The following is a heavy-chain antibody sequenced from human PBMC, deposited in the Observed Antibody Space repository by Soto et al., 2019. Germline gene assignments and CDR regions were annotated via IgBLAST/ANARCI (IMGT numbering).Heavy chain of an antibody. V-gene: IGHV1-69*13. CDR3: AIGPILLWVGELLYWYGMDV. Sequence: YSVQASCKASGGTFSSYAISWVRQAPGQGLEWMGGIIPIFGTANYAQKFQGRVTITADESTSTAYMELSSLRSEDTAVDYCAIGPILLWVGELLYWYGMDVRG. CDR1: GGTFSSYA. J-gene: IGHJ6*02. CDR2: IIPIFGTA. D-gene: IGHD3-10*01.